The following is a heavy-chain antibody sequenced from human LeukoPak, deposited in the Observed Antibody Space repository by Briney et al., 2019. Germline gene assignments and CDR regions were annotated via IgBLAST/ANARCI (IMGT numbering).Heavy chain of an antibody. CDR1: GFTFSDHG. CDR2: ISYGGDVT. CDR3: AKRTGGTYGEFDF. D-gene: IGHD1-26*01. J-gene: IGHJ4*02. V-gene: IGHV3-23*01. Sequence: GGSLRLSCAASGFTFSDHGMSWVRQVPGKGPEWVSAISYGGDVTSYADSVKGRFTISRGNSKSTLFLQMNSLRAEDTALYYCAKRTGGTYGEFDFWGQGTLVTVSS.